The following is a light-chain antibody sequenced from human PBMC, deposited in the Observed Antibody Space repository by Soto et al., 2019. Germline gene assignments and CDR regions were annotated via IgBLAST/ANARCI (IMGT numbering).Light chain of an antibody. V-gene: IGLV2-14*01. Sequence: QSALTQPASVSGSPGQPITISCTGTSSDIGGYKYVYWYQKHPGEAPKLMIYEVTNRPSGVSNRFSGSKSGNTASLTISGLQTEDEADYYCSSYTTSGTWVFGGGTKLTVL. CDR3: SSYTTSGTWV. J-gene: IGLJ3*02. CDR1: SSDIGGYKY. CDR2: EVT.